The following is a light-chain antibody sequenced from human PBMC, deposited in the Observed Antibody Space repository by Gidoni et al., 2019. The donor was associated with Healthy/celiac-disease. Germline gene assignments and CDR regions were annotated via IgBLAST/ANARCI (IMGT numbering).Light chain of an antibody. CDR1: QSVSSSY. V-gene: IGKV3-20*01. J-gene: IGKJ4*01. Sequence: EIVLTQSPGTLSLSPGERATLSCRASQSVSSSYLAWYQQTPGQAPRLLIYGASSRATGIPDRFSGSGSGTDFTLTISRLEPEDFAVYYCQQNGSSPLTFXGXTKVEIK. CDR3: QQNGSSPLT. CDR2: GAS.